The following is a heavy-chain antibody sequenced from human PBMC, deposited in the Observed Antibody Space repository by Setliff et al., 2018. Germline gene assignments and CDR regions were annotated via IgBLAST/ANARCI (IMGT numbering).Heavy chain of an antibody. CDR3: ARDRDVSTIFGVVIPAASGLGY. J-gene: IGHJ4*02. CDR1: GYTFTDYY. D-gene: IGHD3-3*01. CDR2: INPNSGDT. V-gene: IGHV1-2*02. Sequence: ASVKVSCKASGYTFTDYYMQWVRQAPGQGFEWMGWINPNSGDTNYAQKFQGRVTMTRDTSTTTAYMDLNSLRSDDTATYFCARDRDVSTIFGVVIPAASGLGYWGQGTLVTVSS.